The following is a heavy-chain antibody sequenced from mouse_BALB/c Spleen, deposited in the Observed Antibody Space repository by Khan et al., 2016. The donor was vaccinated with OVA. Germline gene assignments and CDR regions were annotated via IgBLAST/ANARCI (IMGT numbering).Heavy chain of an antibody. CDR3: ARRGLYGMFAY. V-gene: IGHV1-7*01. CDR1: GYTFTTYC. Sequence: VQLQESGAELAKPGASVKMSCKASGYTFTTYCMHWVKQRPGQGLEWIGYIDPSTGYTEYNQKFKDKATLTIDKSSSTAYMQLSSLTSEDSAVYCNARRGLYGMFAYWGQGTLVTVSA. D-gene: IGHD2-1*01. CDR2: IDPSTGYT. J-gene: IGHJ3*01.